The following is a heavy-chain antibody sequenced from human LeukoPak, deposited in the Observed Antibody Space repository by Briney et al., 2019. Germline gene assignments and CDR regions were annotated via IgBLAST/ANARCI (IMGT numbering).Heavy chain of an antibody. Sequence: KASETLSFTCTVFGGSITNNYWSWIRQPPGKGLEWIAYTHYTGNTNYNPSLKSRVSISVDMSKNQFSLKLSSVTAADTAVYYCARPQWQDTMGPWFDPWGQGTLVTVST. CDR1: GGSITNNY. V-gene: IGHV4-59*13. J-gene: IGHJ5*01. CDR3: ARPQWQDTMGPWFDP. D-gene: IGHD3-10*01. CDR2: THYTGNT.